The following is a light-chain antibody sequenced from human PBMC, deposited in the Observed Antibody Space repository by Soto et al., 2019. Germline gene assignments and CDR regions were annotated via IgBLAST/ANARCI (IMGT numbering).Light chain of an antibody. Sequence: SPSNLSLSPGERATLSWRASQSVSSSYLAWYQQKPGQAPRLLIYGASSRATGIPDRFSGSGSGTDFTLTISRLEPEDFAVEYCTDYATSPNISIGQETSVEIK. CDR2: GAS. CDR3: TDYATSPNIS. CDR1: QSVSSSY. J-gene: IGKJ5*01. V-gene: IGKV3-20*01.